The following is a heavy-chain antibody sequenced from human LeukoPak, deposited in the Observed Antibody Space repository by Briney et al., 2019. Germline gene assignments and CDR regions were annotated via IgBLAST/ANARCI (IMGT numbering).Heavy chain of an antibody. CDR2: ISGDGAST. CDR3: AKFSSYSSSRFDY. J-gene: IGHJ4*02. V-gene: IGHV3-23*01. D-gene: IGHD6-13*01. CDR1: GFTFSSYA. Sequence: GGSLRLSCATSGFTFSSYAMSWVRQAPGKGLEWVSTISGDGASTYYADSVKGRFTISRDNSKNTLYLQMNSLRAEDTVVYYCAKFSSYSSSRFDYWGQGTLVTVSS.